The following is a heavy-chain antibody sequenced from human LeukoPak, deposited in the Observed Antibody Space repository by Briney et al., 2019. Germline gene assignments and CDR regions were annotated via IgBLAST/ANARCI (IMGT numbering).Heavy chain of an antibody. CDR3: ATDRRYYDSSGYYSYYFDY. V-gene: IGHV1-24*01. CDR1: GYTLTELS. J-gene: IGHJ4*02. Sequence: GASVKVSCKVSGYTLTELSMHWVRQAPGKGLEWMGGFDPEDGETIYAQKFQGRVTMTEDTSTDTAYMELSSLRSEDTAVYYCATDRRYYDSSGYYSYYFDYWGQGTLVTVSS. D-gene: IGHD3-22*01. CDR2: FDPEDGET.